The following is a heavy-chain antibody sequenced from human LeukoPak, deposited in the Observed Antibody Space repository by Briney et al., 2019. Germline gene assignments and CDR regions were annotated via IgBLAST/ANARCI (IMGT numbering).Heavy chain of an antibody. J-gene: IGHJ5*02. Sequence: SGTLSLTCTVSGGSISSSSYYWGWIRQPPGKGLEWIGSIYYSGSTYYNPSLKSRVTISVDTSKNQFSLKLSSVTAADTAVYYCARDRGTYDILTGYYSPNWFDPWGQGTLVTVSS. V-gene: IGHV4-39*07. CDR3: ARDRGTYDILTGYYSPNWFDP. CDR1: GGSISSSSYY. D-gene: IGHD3-9*01. CDR2: IYYSGST.